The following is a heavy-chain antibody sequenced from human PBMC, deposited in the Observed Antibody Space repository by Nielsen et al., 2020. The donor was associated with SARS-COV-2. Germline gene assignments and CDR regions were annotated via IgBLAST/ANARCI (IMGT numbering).Heavy chain of an antibody. Sequence: SLKISCASSGFTFNDYAMSLVRHAPWKGLELVSTISGRGGSTYYADSVKGRFTISRDNSKNTLSLQMNSLSAEDTAVYYCAKGNAMIVVGMTFDYWGQGTLVTVSS. V-gene: IGHV3-23*01. J-gene: IGHJ4*02. CDR1: GFTFNDYA. CDR2: ISGRGGST. CDR3: AKGNAMIVVGMTFDY. D-gene: IGHD3-22*01.